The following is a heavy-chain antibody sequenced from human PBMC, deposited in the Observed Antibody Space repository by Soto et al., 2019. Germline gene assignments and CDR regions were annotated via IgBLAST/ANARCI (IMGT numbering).Heavy chain of an antibody. J-gene: IGHJ4*02. CDR1: GFTVSSNY. V-gene: IGHV3-53*04. Sequence: EVQLVESGGGLVQPGGSLRLSCAASGFTVSSNYMSWVRQAPGKGLEWVSVIYRGGSTYYADSVKGRFTISRHNSKTTLDLQMNSLRAEDTAVYYCARGAAAGTWFDYWGQGTLVTVSS. CDR3: ARGAAAGTWFDY. D-gene: IGHD6-13*01. CDR2: IYRGGST.